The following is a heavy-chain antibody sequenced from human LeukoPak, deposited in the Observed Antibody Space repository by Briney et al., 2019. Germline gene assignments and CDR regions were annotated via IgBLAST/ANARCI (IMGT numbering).Heavy chain of an antibody. D-gene: IGHD3-10*01. CDR1: GGSISSSSYY. CDR3: ARGLNPNGSGSYYFDY. J-gene: IGHJ4*02. CDR2: IYYSGST. V-gene: IGHV4-39*07. Sequence: SETLSLTCTVSGGSISSSSYYWGWIRQPPGKGLEWIGSIYYSGSTYYNPSLKSRVTISVDTSKNQFSLKLSSVTAADTAVYYCARGLNPNGSGSYYFDYWGQGTLVTVSS.